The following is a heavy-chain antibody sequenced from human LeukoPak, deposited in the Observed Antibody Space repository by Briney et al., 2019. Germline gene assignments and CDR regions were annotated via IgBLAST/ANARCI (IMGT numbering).Heavy chain of an antibody. V-gene: IGHV4-38-2*02. CDR3: ARDLYSRGWGYFDY. CDR1: GYSISSGYY. CDR2: IYHSGST. J-gene: IGHJ4*02. D-gene: IGHD6-19*01. Sequence: SETLSLTCTISGYSISSGYYCGWIRQPPGKGLEWIGSIYHSGSTYYNPSLKSRVTISLDTSENQFSLKVSSVTAADPAVYYCARDLYSRGWGYFDYWGQGTLVTVSS.